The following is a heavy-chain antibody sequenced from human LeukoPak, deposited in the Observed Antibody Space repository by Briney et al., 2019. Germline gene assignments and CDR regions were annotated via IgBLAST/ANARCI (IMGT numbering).Heavy chain of an antibody. V-gene: IGHV1-69*13. CDR1: GGTFSSYA. Sequence: SVKVSCTASGGTFSSYAISWVRQAPGQGLEWMGGIIPIFGTANYAQKFQGRVTITADESTNTAYMELSSLRAEDTAVYYCAGLDYYGSGSYYSETDYWGQGTLVSVSS. J-gene: IGHJ4*02. CDR3: AGLDYYGSGSYYSETDY. D-gene: IGHD3-10*01. CDR2: IIPIFGTA.